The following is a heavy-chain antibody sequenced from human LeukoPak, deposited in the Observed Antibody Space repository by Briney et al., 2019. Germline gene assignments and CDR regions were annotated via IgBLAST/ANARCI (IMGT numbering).Heavy chain of an antibody. J-gene: IGHJ6*03. CDR2: IYYSGST. Sequence: SETLSLTCTVSGGSISSSSYYWGWIRQPPGKGLEWIGSIYYSGSTYYNPSLKSRVTISVDTSKNQLSLKLSSVTAADTAVYYCALRVGGIVVVPADYYMDVWGKGTTVTISS. CDR1: GGSISSSSYY. CDR3: ALRVGGIVVVPADYYMDV. V-gene: IGHV4-39*01. D-gene: IGHD2-2*01.